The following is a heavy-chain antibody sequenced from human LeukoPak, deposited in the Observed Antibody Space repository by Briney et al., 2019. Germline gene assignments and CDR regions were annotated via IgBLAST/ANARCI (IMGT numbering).Heavy chain of an antibody. Sequence: PGGSLRLSCAASGFTFSGSAMHWVRQASGKGLEWVGRIRSKANSYATAYAASVKGRFTISRDDSKNTAYLQMNSLKTEDTAVYYCARSDYKYYYDSSGYSYAFDIWGQGTMVTVSS. CDR2: IRSKANSYAT. CDR1: GFTFSGSA. J-gene: IGHJ3*02. V-gene: IGHV3-73*01. CDR3: ARSDYKYYYDSSGYSYAFDI. D-gene: IGHD3-22*01.